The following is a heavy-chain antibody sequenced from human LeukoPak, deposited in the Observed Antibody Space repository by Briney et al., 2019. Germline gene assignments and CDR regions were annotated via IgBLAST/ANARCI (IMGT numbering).Heavy chain of an antibody. V-gene: IGHV4-39*07. D-gene: IGHD6-13*01. CDR1: GGSISSSSYY. J-gene: IGHJ3*02. CDR3: ARRIAAAGTGAFDI. CDR2: IYYSGST. Sequence: SETLSLTCTVSGGSISSSSYYWGWIRQPPGKGLEWIGSIYYSGSTYYNPSLKSRVTISVDTSKNQFSLKLSSVTAADTAVYYCARRIAAAGTGAFDIWGQGTMVTVSS.